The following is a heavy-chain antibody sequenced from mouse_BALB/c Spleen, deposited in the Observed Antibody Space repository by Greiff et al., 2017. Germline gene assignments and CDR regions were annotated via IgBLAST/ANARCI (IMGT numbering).Heavy chain of an antibody. D-gene: IGHD2-4*01. CDR1: GFSLTSYG. CDR3: ARNPYDYDTGSYAMDY. J-gene: IGHJ4*01. Sequence: QVQLKQSGPGLVQPSQSLSITCTVSGFSLTSYGVHWVRQSPGKGLEWLGVIWSGGSTDYNAAFISRLSISKDNSKSQVFFKMNSLQANDTAIYYCARNPYDYDTGSYAMDYWGQGTSVTVSS. V-gene: IGHV2-2*02. CDR2: IWSGGST.